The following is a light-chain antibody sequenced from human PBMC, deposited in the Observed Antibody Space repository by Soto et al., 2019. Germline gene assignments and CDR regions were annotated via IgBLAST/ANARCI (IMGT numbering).Light chain of an antibody. V-gene: IGKV3-20*01. J-gene: IGKJ2*01. CDR1: QSVGGTY. CDR3: QQYGRSPYT. CDR2: RAS. Sequence: IGWTQSPGTLYLSPGERATLSCRASQSVGGTYLAWYQQKPDQAPRLLIHRASSRPSGIPYMFSGSGSGTDFTLTITRLQPEDSAVYFCQQYGRSPYTVGQATKVQIK.